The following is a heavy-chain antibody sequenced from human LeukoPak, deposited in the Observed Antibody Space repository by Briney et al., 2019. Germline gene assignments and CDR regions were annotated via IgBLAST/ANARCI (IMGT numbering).Heavy chain of an antibody. J-gene: IGHJ4*02. CDR2: IYTSGST. D-gene: IGHD3-10*01. CDR3: ARGDSESSYFDY. Sequence: SETLSLTCTVSGDSISSYYWSWIRQPAGKGLEWIGRIYTSGSTNYNPSLKSRVTMSVDTSKNQFSLKLNSVTAADTAVYYCARGDSESSYFDYWGQGTLVTVSS. V-gene: IGHV4-4*07. CDR1: GDSISSYY.